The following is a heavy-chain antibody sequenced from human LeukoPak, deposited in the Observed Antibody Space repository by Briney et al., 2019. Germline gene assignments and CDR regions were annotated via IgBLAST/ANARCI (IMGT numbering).Heavy chain of an antibody. CDR3: ARGHYDILTGLVDY. CDR2: ISSSGRTI. D-gene: IGHD3-9*01. CDR1: GFTFSDYY. J-gene: IGHJ4*02. V-gene: IGHV3-11*01. Sequence: PGGALRLSCAASGFTFSDYYMSWIRQAPGKGLEWVSYISSSGRTIYYADSVKGRVTISRDNAKNSLYLQMNSLRAEDTAVYYCARGHYDILTGLVDYWGQGTLVTVSS.